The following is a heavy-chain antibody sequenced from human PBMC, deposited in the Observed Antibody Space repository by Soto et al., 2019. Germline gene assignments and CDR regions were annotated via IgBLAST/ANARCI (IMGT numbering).Heavy chain of an antibody. CDR2: IKSKTDGGTT. J-gene: IGHJ4*02. Sequence: EVQLVESGGGLVKPGGSLSLSCAASGFTFSNAWMNWVRQAPGKGLEWVGRIKSKTDGGTTDYAAPVKGRFTISRDDSKNTLYLQMNSLKTEDTAVYYCTTGHYDSSGYYYVGYWGQGTLVTVSS. V-gene: IGHV3-15*07. D-gene: IGHD3-22*01. CDR3: TTGHYDSSGYYYVGY. CDR1: GFTFSNAW.